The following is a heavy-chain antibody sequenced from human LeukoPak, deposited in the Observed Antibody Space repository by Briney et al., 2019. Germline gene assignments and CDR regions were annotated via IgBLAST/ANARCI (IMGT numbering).Heavy chain of an antibody. CDR2: ISSSGDTI. D-gene: IGHD3/OR15-3a*01. CDR1: GSTFSDYY. J-gene: IGHJ6*03. CDR3: ATPLDTVDYYYYMDV. Sequence: GGSLRLSCAASGSTFSDYYMSWIRQAPGKGLEWISFISSSGDTIYYADSVKGRFTISRDNAKKSLYLQMNSLRVGDTAVYYCATPLDTVDYYYYMDVWGKGTTVTVSS. V-gene: IGHV3-11*04.